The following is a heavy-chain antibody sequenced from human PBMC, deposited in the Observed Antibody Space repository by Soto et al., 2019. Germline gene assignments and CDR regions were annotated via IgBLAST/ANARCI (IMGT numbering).Heavy chain of an antibody. D-gene: IGHD2-21*01. CDR2: IYYSGST. CDR3: AREERGFYYP. V-gene: IGHV4-61*01. J-gene: IGHJ5*02. Sequence: QVQLQESGPGLVKPSETLSLTCTVSGGSVSSGSYYWSWIRQPPGKGLEWIGYIYYSGSTNYNPSLKSRVTISVDTSKNQFSLKLSSVTAADTAVYYCAREERGFYYPWGQGTLVTVSS. CDR1: GGSVSSGSYY.